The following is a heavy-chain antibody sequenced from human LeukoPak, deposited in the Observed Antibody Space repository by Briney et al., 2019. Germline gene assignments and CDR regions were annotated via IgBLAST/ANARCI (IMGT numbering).Heavy chain of an antibody. Sequence: ASVKDSCKASGYMLTGYYMHWVRQAPGQGLEWMGWINPNSGGTNYAQKFQGRVTMTRDTSISTAYMELSSLRSDDTAVYYCARGYCSGDCFTLFDYWGQGTLVTVSS. D-gene: IGHD2-21*02. CDR2: INPNSGGT. J-gene: IGHJ4*02. CDR3: ARGYCSGDCFTLFDY. V-gene: IGHV1-2*02. CDR1: GYMLTGYY.